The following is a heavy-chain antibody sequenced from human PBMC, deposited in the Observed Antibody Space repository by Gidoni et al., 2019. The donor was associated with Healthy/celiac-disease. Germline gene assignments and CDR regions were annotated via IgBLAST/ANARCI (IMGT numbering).Heavy chain of an antibody. D-gene: IGHD3-10*01. V-gene: IGHV4-34*01. CDR3: AREAVGYYGSGTGFDY. J-gene: IGHJ4*02. Sequence: QVQLQQWGAGLLKPSETLSLTCAVYGGSSSGYYWSWIRQPPGKGLEWIGEINHSGSTNYNPSLKSRVTISVDTSKNQFSLKLSSVTAADTAVYYCAREAVGYYGSGTGFDYWGQGTLVTVSS. CDR2: INHSGST. CDR1: GGSSSGYY.